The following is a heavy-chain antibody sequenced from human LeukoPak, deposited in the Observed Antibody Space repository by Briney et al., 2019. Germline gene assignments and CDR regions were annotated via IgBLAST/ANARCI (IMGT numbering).Heavy chain of an antibody. D-gene: IGHD3-10*01. J-gene: IGHJ4*02. CDR3: TRSLGGMVRAVMEY. Sequence: GGSLRLSCAASGFTFSSSSMNWVRQAPGKGLEWVSYISSSSSTIHYAESVKGRFTISRDNAKNSLYLQMNSLRDEDTAVYYCTRSLGGMVRAVMEYWGQGTLVTVSS. CDR1: GFTFSSSS. CDR2: ISSSSSTI. V-gene: IGHV3-48*02.